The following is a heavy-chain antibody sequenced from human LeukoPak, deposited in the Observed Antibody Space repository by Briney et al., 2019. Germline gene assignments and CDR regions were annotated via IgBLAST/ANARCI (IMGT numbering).Heavy chain of an antibody. CDR2: INERGSVI. J-gene: IGHJ4*02. CDR3: VRDLILTWTPGDDFDH. Sequence: GGSLRLSCAASGFTFSGYWMHWVRQAPGKGLEWVARINERGSVISYADPVRGRFTISRENARNAVYLQMDSLRAEDTVVYYCVRDLILTWTPGDDFDHWGQGTLVTVSS. CDR1: GFTFSGYW. V-gene: IGHV3-74*01. D-gene: IGHD3-16*01.